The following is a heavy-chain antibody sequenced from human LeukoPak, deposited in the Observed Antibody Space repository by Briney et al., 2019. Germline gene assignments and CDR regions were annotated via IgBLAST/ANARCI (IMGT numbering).Heavy chain of an antibody. CDR1: GFIVSSIY. J-gene: IGHJ4*02. CDR2: IYSGGST. V-gene: IGHV3-53*01. Sequence: GGSLRLSCAASGFIVSSIYMSWVRQAPGKGLEWVSVIYSGGSTYYADSVKGRFTISRDTSKNTLYLQMNSLRAEDTAVYYCARHGSGSELFDYWGQGTLVTVSS. CDR3: ARHGSGSELFDY. D-gene: IGHD3-10*01.